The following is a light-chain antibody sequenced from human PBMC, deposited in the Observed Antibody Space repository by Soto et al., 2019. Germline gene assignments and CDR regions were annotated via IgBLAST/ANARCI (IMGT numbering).Light chain of an antibody. CDR1: QNIIFY. CDR2: AAS. CDR3: QQSYTTPVYS. J-gene: IGKJ2*01. Sequence: DVQMTQSPSSLSASVGDRVTITCRASQNIIFYLNWYQHKPGKAPKLLISAASNLRSGVPSRFSGSGSGTDYTITISSLQPEDFATYYCQQSYTTPVYSFGQGTKLEIK. V-gene: IGKV1-39*01.